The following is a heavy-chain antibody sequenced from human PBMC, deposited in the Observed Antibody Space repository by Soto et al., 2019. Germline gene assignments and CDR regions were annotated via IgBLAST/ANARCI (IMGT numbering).Heavy chain of an antibody. CDR1: GGSFSGYY. D-gene: IGHD6-19*01. CDR3: ARRETGYRSGWLRYSFGY. J-gene: IGHJ4*02. V-gene: IGHV4-34*01. CDR2: INHSGST. Sequence: QVQLQQWGAGLLKPSETLSLTCAVYGGSFSGYYWSWIRQPPVKGLEWIGEINHSGSTNYNPSRNRRDTISVGAYTIQISFKLSSVTAEDTAVYYCARRETGYRSGWLRYSFGYWGQGTLVTVSS.